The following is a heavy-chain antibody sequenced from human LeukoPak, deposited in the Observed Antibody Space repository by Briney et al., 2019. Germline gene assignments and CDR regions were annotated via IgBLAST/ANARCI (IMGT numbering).Heavy chain of an antibody. D-gene: IGHD6-13*01. CDR2: IYYSGST. Sequence: PSETLSLTCTVSGGSISSSSYYWGWIRQPPGKGLEWIGYIYYSGSTNYNPPLKSRVTISVDTSKNQFSLKLSSVTAADTAVYYCARVETIAAAVDYWGQGTLVTVSS. CDR1: GGSISSSSYY. CDR3: ARVETIAAAVDY. V-gene: IGHV4-61*05. J-gene: IGHJ4*02.